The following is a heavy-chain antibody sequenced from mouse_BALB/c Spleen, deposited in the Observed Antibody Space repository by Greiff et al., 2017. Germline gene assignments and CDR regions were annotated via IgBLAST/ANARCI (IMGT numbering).Heavy chain of an antibody. CDR3: ARERELGRLAY. D-gene: IGHD4-1*01. CDR2: IWAGGST. CDR1: GFSLTSYG. V-gene: IGHV2-9*02. J-gene: IGHJ3*01. Sequence: VMLVESGPGLVAPSQSLSITCTVSGFSLTSYGVHWVRQPPGKGLEWLGVIWAGGSTNYNSALMSRLSISKDNSKSQVFLKMNSLQTDDTAMYYCARERELGRLAYWGQGTLVTVSA.